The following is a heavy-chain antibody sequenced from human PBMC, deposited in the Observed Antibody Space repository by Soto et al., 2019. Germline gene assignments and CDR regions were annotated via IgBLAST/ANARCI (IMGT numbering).Heavy chain of an antibody. D-gene: IGHD6-13*01. V-gene: IGHV4-39*01. Sequence: SDTRSLTCTVTSSSISSSTYHWAWIRQPPGKGLEWIGSIYFSGTTYYSPSLKTRVTLFVDTSKNLFSLKLNSVTAADTAVYYCAAEISSAGNYWGQGTLVTVS. J-gene: IGHJ4*02. CDR3: AAEISSAGNY. CDR2: IYFSGTT. CDR1: SSSISSSTYH.